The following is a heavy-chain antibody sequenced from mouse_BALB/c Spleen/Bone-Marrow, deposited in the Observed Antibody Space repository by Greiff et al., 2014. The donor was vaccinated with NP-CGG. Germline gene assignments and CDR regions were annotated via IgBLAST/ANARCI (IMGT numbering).Heavy chain of an antibody. J-gene: IGHJ4*01. D-gene: IGHD2-2*01. CDR2: INPSNGRT. CDR1: GYTFTNYW. CDR3: AARLSHLAMDY. Sequence: QVQLQQSGAELVKPGASLKLSCKASGYTFTNYWIHWVKQRPGQGLKWIGEINPSNGRTNYNEKFKTKATLTVDKSSNTAYMQLSSLTSENSAVNYCAARLSHLAMDYWGQGTSVTVSS. V-gene: IGHV1S81*02.